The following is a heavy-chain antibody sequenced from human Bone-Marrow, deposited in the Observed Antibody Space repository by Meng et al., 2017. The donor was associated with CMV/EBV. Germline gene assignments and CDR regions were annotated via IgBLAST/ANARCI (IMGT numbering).Heavy chain of an antibody. V-gene: IGHV3-30*04. CDR1: GFTFSSYA. CDR3: ARDNVPAAIISLFDP. J-gene: IGHJ5*02. D-gene: IGHD2-2*01. Sequence: GESLKISCAASGFTFSSYAMHWVRQAPGKGLEWLAVISYDGSNKYYADSVNGRFTISRDNSNNTLYLQMNSLRAEDTAVYYCARDNVPAAIISLFDPWGQGTLVTVYS. CDR2: ISYDGSNK.